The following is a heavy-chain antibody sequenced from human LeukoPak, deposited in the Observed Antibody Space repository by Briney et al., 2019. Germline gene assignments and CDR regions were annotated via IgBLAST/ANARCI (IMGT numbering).Heavy chain of an antibody. CDR1: GGSISSSGYY. D-gene: IGHD1-26*01. CDR2: IYYSGST. Sequence: SETLSLTCTVSGGSISSSGYYWGWIRQPPGKGLEWIASIYYSGSTYYNPSLKSRVTISVDASKNQLSLKLSSLTAADTAVYYCAKHEYSGSYYGLSWFDPWGQGTLVTVSS. J-gene: IGHJ5*02. CDR3: AKHEYSGSYYGLSWFDP. V-gene: IGHV4-39*01.